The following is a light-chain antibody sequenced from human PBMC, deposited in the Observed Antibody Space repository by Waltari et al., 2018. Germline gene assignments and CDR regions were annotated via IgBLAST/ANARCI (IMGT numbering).Light chain of an antibody. V-gene: IGKV3-15*01. CDR1: QSLGTN. Sequence: ETVMTQSPATLSVSPGGRATLSCRASQSLGTNLAWYQQKPGQAPRLLIYGASSRATGVPARFSGSGSGTDFTLTISSLQAEDVAVYYCQQYYTTRTFGQGTKVEIK. J-gene: IGKJ1*01. CDR2: GAS. CDR3: QQYYTTRT.